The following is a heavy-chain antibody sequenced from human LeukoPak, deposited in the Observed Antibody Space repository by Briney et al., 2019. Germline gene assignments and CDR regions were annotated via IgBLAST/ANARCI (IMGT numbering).Heavy chain of an antibody. CDR3: ASTIVVVAATRAFDI. V-gene: IGHV1-2*02. CDR2: ISPDSGGT. J-gene: IGHJ3*02. Sequence: ASVKVSCKASGYTFIDYYIHWVRQAPGQGLEFLGWISPDSGGTNYPQKFQGRVTLTRDTSISTAYMELSRLRSDDTAVYYCASTIVVVAATRAFDIWGQGTMVTVSS. D-gene: IGHD2-15*01. CDR1: GYTFIDYY.